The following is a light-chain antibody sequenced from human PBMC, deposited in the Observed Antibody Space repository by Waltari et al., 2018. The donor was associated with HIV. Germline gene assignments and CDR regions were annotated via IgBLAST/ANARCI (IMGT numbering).Light chain of an antibody. Sequence: EIQMAQSPSSVTGSVGDRVTITCRASQSIGSSLAWYQHQPGEAPKLLIFGASRLESGVPPRFVGSGSGTEFALTISSLQTEDSATYYCQQADSFPHTFGGGRRWRS. CDR1: QSIGSS. J-gene: IGKJ4*01. CDR3: QQADSFPHT. V-gene: IGKV1-12*01. CDR2: GAS.